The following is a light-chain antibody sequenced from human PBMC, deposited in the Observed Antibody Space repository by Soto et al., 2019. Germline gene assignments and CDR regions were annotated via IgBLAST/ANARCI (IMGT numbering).Light chain of an antibody. Sequence: ELVLTQSPVALSLSSGERATLSCRASQSVNSTLLTWYQQKPGEAPILLIYGVSSRATGIPDRFSGSGSGTDFTLTISRVEPEDFAVYFCQHYGDSSWTFGQGSRVEIK. CDR1: QSVNSTL. J-gene: IGKJ1*01. V-gene: IGKV3-20*01. CDR3: QHYGDSSWT. CDR2: GVS.